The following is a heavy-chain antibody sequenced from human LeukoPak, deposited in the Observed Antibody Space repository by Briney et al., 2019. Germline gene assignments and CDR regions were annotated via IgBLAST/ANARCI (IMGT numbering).Heavy chain of an antibody. CDR1: GYTFTSYY. CDR3: ARVEMATINGMDV. V-gene: IGHV1-46*01. Sequence: ASVKVSCKASGYTFTSYYMHWVRQAPGQGLEWMGIITPSGGSTNYAQKFQGRVTMTRDTSTTTVYMELSSLRSGDTAVYYCARVEMATINGMDVWGQGTTVTVSS. CDR2: ITPSGGST. J-gene: IGHJ6*02. D-gene: IGHD5-24*01.